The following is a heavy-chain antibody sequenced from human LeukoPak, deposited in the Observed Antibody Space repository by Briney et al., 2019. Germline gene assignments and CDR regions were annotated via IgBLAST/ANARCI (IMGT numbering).Heavy chain of an antibody. CDR2: IYYSGGT. D-gene: IGHD6-19*01. Sequence: PSETLSLTCTVSGGSISSSSYYWGWIRQPPGKGLEWIGSIYYSGGTYYNPSLKSRVTISVDTSKNQFSLKLSSVTAADTAVYYCARIYSIAGAGTWGQGTLVTVSS. CDR1: GGSISSSSYY. J-gene: IGHJ5*02. V-gene: IGHV4-39*01. CDR3: ARIYSIAGAGT.